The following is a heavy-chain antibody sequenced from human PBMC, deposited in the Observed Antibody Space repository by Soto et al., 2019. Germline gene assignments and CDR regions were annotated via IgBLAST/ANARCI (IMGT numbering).Heavy chain of an antibody. D-gene: IGHD3-22*01. CDR2: IYYSGST. CDR3: ARHLGYDSSGYYRNWFDP. Sequence: SETLSLTCTVSGGSISSYYWSWIRQHPGKGLEWIGYIYYSGSTNYNPSLKSRVTISVDTSKNQFSLKLSSVTAADTAVYYCARHLGYDSSGYYRNWFDPWGQGTLVTVSS. V-gene: IGHV4-59*08. J-gene: IGHJ5*02. CDR1: GGSISSYY.